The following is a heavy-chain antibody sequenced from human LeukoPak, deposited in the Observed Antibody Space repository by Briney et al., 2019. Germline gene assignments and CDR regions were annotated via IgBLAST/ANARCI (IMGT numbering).Heavy chain of an antibody. CDR3: ARANYDWFDS. CDR2: LYNSGST. D-gene: IGHD3-10*01. Sequence: SETLSLTCSVSGASISSYYWSWIRQSPGKGLEWIGFLYNSGSTNYNPSLESRVTMSVDASSNQVSLRLTSVTTADTAVYYCARANYDWFDSWGQGTPVTVSS. V-gene: IGHV4-59*01. J-gene: IGHJ5*01. CDR1: GASISSYY.